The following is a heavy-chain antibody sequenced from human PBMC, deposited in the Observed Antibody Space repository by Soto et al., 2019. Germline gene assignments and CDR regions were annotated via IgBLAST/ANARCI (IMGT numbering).Heavy chain of an antibody. CDR1: GFSFSNYN. V-gene: IGHV3-48*02. D-gene: IGHD3-16*01. Sequence: EVRLVESGGDLVQPGGSLRLSCAAPGFSFSNYNMNWVRQAPGKGLEWVAHITDGLTKHYADFVQGRFTISRDNAKNSLYLELTDLRDDDTAVYYCARDTSHGVTIGGLDSWGQGTLVTVSP. J-gene: IGHJ4*02. CDR3: ARDTSHGVTIGGLDS. CDR2: ITDGLTK.